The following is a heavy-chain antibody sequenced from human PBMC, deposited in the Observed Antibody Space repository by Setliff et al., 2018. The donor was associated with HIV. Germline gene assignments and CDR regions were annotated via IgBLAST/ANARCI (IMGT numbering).Heavy chain of an antibody. CDR2: IYYSGNT. J-gene: IGHJ5*02. CDR3: ARDLGRITLSGVNEGWFDP. Sequence: SETLSLTCTVSGAYISSYYWSWIRQPPGKGLEWIGDIYYSGNTHFIPSLKSRVTISLDTSKNQVFLKLTSVTAADTAVYYCARDLGRITLSGVNEGWFDPWGQGTLVTVSS. CDR1: GAYISSYY. D-gene: IGHD3-3*01. V-gene: IGHV4-59*01.